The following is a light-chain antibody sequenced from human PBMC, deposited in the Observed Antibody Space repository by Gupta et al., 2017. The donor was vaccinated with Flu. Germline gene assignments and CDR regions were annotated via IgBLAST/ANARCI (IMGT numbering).Light chain of an antibody. Sequence: EIVLPQSPATLSLSPGERATLSCRASQSVNTYLAWYQQRPGQAPSLLIYDASNRATGIPARFSGSGSGTDFTLTISSLEPEDFAVYYCQQRRDWPLTFGGGTKVEIK. J-gene: IGKJ4*01. CDR2: DAS. CDR3: QQRRDWPLT. V-gene: IGKV3-11*01. CDR1: QSVNTY.